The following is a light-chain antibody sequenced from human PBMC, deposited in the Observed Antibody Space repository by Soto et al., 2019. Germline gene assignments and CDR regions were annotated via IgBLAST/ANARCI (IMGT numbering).Light chain of an antibody. J-gene: IGLJ2*01. CDR3: NSYASVNSPVL. CDR1: SSDVGGYNY. Sequence: QSALTQPASLSGSPGQSITISCTGTSSDVGGYNYVSWYQQHPGKAPRLMIYGVSNRPLGVSYRFSGSKSGNTASLTISGLQSEDEADYYCNSYASVNSPVLFGGGTQQTVL. CDR2: GVS. V-gene: IGLV2-14*03.